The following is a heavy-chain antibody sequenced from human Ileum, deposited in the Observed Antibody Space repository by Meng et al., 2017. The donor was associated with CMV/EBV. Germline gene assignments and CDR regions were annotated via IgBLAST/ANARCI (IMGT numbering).Heavy chain of an antibody. CDR2: ISGSGGST. Sequence: GESLKISCAASGFTFSSYAMSWVRQAPGKGLEWVSAISGSGGSTYYADSVKGRLTISRDNSKNTLYLQMNSLRAEDTAVYYCAKGDSPYCSGGSCYWGDYWGQGTLVTVSS. D-gene: IGHD2-15*01. V-gene: IGHV3-23*01. J-gene: IGHJ4*02. CDR3: AKGDSPYCSGGSCYWGDY. CDR1: GFTFSSYA.